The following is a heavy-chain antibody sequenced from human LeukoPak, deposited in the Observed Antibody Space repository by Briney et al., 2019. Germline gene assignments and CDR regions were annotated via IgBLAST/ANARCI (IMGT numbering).Heavy chain of an antibody. CDR1: GFIFSNYA. Sequence: PGGSLRLSCAASGFIFSNYAMHWVRQTPGKGLEWVAFIRYDGSNEYYADSVKGRFTISRDNSKNTLYLQMNSLRVEDTAVYYCAKDIDYGDYFYYFDYWGQGTLVTVSS. V-gene: IGHV3-30*02. CDR2: IRYDGSNE. CDR3: AKDIDYGDYFYYFDY. J-gene: IGHJ4*02. D-gene: IGHD4-17*01.